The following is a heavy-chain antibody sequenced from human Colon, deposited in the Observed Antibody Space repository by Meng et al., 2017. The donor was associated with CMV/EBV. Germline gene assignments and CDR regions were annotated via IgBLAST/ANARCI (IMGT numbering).Heavy chain of an antibody. CDR1: GYTFNSYD. V-gene: IGHV1-8*01. J-gene: IGHJ5*02. Sequence: SGYTFNSYDINWVRQATGQGLEWLGWMSPNSGNTDYAQKFQGRVTMTRNTSISTAYMELSSLRSEDTAVYYCAREMTTVMQGYFDPWGQGTLVTVSS. CDR2: MSPNSGNT. D-gene: IGHD4-11*01. CDR3: AREMTTVMQGYFDP.